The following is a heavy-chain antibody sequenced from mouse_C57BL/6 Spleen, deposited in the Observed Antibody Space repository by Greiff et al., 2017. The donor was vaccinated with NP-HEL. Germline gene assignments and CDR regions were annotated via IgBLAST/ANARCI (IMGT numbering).Heavy chain of an antibody. D-gene: IGHD2-1*01. CDR2: INYDGSST. CDR1: GFTFSDYY. V-gene: IGHV5-16*01. Sequence: EVKLVESEGGLVQPGSSMKLSCTASGFTFSDYYMAWVRQVPEKGLEWVANINYDGSSTYYLDSLKSRFIISRDNAKNILYLQMSSLKSEDTATYYCARVYGNYGWFAYWGQGTLVTVSA. CDR3: ARVYGNYGWFAY. J-gene: IGHJ3*01.